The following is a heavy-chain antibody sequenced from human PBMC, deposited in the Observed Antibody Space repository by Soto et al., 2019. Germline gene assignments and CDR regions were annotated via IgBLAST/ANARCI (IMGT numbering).Heavy chain of an antibody. CDR3: AKDMANGGFDY. CDR1: GFTFSSYG. CDR2: ISYDGSNK. D-gene: IGHD4-17*01. Sequence: QVQLVESGGGVVQPGRSLRLSCAASGFTFSSYGMHWVRQAPGKGLERVAVISYDGSNKYYADSVKGRFTISRDNSKNTLYLQMNSLRAEDTAVCYCAKDMANGGFDYWGQGTLVTVSS. V-gene: IGHV3-30*18. J-gene: IGHJ4*02.